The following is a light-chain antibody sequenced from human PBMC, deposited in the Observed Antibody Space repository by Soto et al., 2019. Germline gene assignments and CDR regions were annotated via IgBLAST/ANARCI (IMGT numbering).Light chain of an antibody. CDR3: QKYDSGIRT. CDR1: QRINKY. CDR2: TAS. Sequence: DIQMTQSPSSLSASVGDSVTIPCRASQRINKYLNWYQQRSGRAPRLLIHTASSLHSGVPSRFSGSGSGSDFTFTISSLQPEDVATYYCQKYDSGIRTFGGGTTVEIK. J-gene: IGKJ4*01. V-gene: IGKV1-39*01.